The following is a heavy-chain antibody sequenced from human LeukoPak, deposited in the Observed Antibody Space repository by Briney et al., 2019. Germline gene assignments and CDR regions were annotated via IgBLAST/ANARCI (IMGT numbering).Heavy chain of an antibody. CDR1: GFTFSSYS. J-gene: IGHJ5*02. CDR2: ISSSSSHI. D-gene: IGHD5-18*01. Sequence: PGGSLRLSCAASGFTFSSYSMNWVRQAPGKGLEWVSSISSSSSHIYYADSVKGRFTISRDNAKNSLYLQMNSLRAEDTAVYYCARGYSYGCMDLWGQGTLVTVSS. V-gene: IGHV3-21*01. CDR3: ARGYSYGCMDL.